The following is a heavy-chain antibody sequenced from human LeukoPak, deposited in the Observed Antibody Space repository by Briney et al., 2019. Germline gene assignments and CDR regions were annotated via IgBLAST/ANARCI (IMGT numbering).Heavy chain of an antibody. Sequence: GGSLRLSCAASGFTFNNYAMNWVRQAPGKGLEWVSIVTGDGLTTNYADSVRGRFTISRDNSKNRLHLQMNSLRAEDTAVYYCAKSGTSDWDWFDPWGQGTLVTVSS. CDR2: VTGDGLTT. V-gene: IGHV3-23*01. CDR1: GFTFNNYA. J-gene: IGHJ5*02. D-gene: IGHD2-21*01. CDR3: AKSGTSDWDWFDP.